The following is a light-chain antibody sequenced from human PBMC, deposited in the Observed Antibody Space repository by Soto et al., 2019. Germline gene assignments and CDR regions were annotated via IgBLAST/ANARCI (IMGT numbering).Light chain of an antibody. CDR2: DAS. J-gene: IGKJ4*01. CDR1: QSVSSD. CDR3: QQRYSLPPLT. Sequence: IVLKQSPATLSLHQGERATLSCRARQSVSSDLAWYQQKPGQAPRLLIYDASNRATGIPARFSGSGSGTDFTLTISSLEAEDFAVYYCQQRYSLPPLTFAGGTNVDIK. V-gene: IGKV3-11*01.